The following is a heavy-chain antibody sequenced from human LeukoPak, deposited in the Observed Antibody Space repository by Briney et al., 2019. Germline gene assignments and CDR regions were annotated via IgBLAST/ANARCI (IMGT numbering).Heavy chain of an antibody. D-gene: IGHD6-19*01. J-gene: IGHJ4*02. Sequence: GGSLRLSCAASGFTFSNYWMHWVRQAPGKGLVWVSRINSDGTSTNYADSVKGRFTISRDNSKNTVYVQMNTLRAEDTAVYYCAKEGSGWYYLDYWGQGTVVTVSS. CDR1: GFTFSNYW. CDR3: AKEGSGWYYLDY. CDR2: INSDGTST. V-gene: IGHV3-74*01.